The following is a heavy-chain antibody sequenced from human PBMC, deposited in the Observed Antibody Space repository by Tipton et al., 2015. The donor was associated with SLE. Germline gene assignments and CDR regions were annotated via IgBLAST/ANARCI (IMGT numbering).Heavy chain of an antibody. Sequence: SLRLSCVASGFTFGPFWMHWVRQVPGEGLVWVSHIHGDGTTTNYADSVKGRFTISRDNAKNTLYLQMNSLRAEDTAAYYCSRDLPPEYCFGGTCSYHEYSFDHWGPGTLVTVSS. J-gene: IGHJ5*02. V-gene: IGHV3-74*01. CDR2: IHGDGTTT. D-gene: IGHD2-15*01. CDR1: GFTFGPFW. CDR3: SRDLPPEYCFGGTCSYHEYSFDH.